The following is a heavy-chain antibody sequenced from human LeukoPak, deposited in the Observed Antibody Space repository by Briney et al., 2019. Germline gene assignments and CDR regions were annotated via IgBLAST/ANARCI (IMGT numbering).Heavy chain of an antibody. Sequence: PETLSLTCTVSGGSISSSSYYWGWIRQPPGKGLEWIGSIYYSGSTYYNPSLKSRVTISVDTSKNQFSLKLSSVTAADTAVYYCARQDLRYYDSGGDFDYWGQGTLVTVSS. CDR3: ARQDLRYYDSGGDFDY. D-gene: IGHD3-22*01. J-gene: IGHJ4*02. V-gene: IGHV4-39*01. CDR1: GGSISSSSYY. CDR2: IYYSGST.